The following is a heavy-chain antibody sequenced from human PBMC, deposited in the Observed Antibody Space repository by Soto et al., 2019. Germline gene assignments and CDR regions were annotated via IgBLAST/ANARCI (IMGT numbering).Heavy chain of an antibody. J-gene: IGHJ6*02. D-gene: IGHD3-3*01. Sequence: QVQLVQSGAEVKKPGSSVKVSCQASGGTFNNFAFTWVRQAPGQGLVWLGWIMPVFETANNAQRYQGRVTITADEFTSTVYMEMSSLRSDDTAVYYCATATISPVSSAYHHYGMDVWGQGTTVTVSS. V-gene: IGHV1-69*01. CDR2: IMPVFETA. CDR1: GGTFNNFA. CDR3: ATATISPVSSAYHHYGMDV.